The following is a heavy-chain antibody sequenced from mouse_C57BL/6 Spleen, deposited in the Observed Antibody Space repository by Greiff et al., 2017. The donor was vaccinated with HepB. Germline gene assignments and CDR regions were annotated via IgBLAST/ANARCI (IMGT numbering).Heavy chain of an antibody. CDR3: ADDSYYEAMDY. Sequence: QVQLKQSGPELVKPGASVKISCKASGYAFSSSWMNWVKQRPGKGLEWIGRIYPGDGDTNYNGKFKGKATLTADKSSSTAYMQLSSLTSEDSAVYFCADDSYYEAMDYWGQGTSVTVSS. V-gene: IGHV1-82*01. J-gene: IGHJ4*01. CDR1: GYAFSSSW. CDR2: IYPGDGDT. D-gene: IGHD2-3*01.